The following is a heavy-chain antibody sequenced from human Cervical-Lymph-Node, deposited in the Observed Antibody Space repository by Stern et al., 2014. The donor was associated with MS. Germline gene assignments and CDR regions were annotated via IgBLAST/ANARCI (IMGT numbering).Heavy chain of an antibody. Sequence: QVQLVESGAEVKKPGSSVKVSCKASGGTFNRYVFSWVRQAPGQGLEWMGGISPLFGKANYAQKFQGRVTITADESTSTAYMELSSLRSEDTAVYYCARDPGGNSGCFDYWGQGTLVTVSS. J-gene: IGHJ4*02. D-gene: IGHD4-23*01. CDR1: GGTFNRYV. V-gene: IGHV1-69*01. CDR3: ARDPGGNSGCFDY. CDR2: ISPLFGKA.